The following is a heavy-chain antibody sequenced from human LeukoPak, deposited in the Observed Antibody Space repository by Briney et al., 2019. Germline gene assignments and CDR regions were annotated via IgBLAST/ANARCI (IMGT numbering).Heavy chain of an antibody. V-gene: IGHV4-34*01. Sequence: SETLSLTCAVYGGSFSGYYWSWIRQPPGKGLEWIGEINHSGSTNYNPSLKSRVTISVDTSKNQFSLKLTSVTAADTAVYYCARGVGAVYWYFDLWGRGTLVTVSS. CDR2: INHSGST. D-gene: IGHD1-26*01. CDR3: ARGVGAVYWYFDL. J-gene: IGHJ2*01. CDR1: GGSFSGYY.